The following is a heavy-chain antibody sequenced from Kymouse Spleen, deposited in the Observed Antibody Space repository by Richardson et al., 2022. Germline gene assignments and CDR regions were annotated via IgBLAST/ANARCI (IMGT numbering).Heavy chain of an antibody. J-gene: IGHJ6*02. CDR3: ARAPIAAAGSLGYYGMDV. V-gene: IGHV3-20*d01. D-gene: IGHD6-13*01. CDR2: INWNGGST. CDR1: GFTFDDYG. Sequence: EVQLVESGGGVVRPGGSLRLSCAASGFTFDDYGMSWVRQAPGKGLEWVSGINWNGGSTGYADSVKGRFTISRDNAKNSLYLQMNSLRAEDTALYYCARAPIAAAGSLGYYGMDVWGQGTTVTVSS.